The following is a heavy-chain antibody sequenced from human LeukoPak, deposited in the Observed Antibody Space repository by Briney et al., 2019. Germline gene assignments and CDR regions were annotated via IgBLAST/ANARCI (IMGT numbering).Heavy chain of an antibody. CDR2: VSHDGSTK. Sequence: PGGSLRLSCAASGFSFSTYAMHWVRQAPGMGLEWVAVVSHDGSTKYYTDSVRGRFTISRDNYKNTFFLQLNGLRTGDTAVYYCARAIMGTENLDYWGQGTLVTVSS. D-gene: IGHD5-18*01. CDR3: ARAIMGTENLDY. CDR1: GFSFSTYA. V-gene: IGHV3-30*10. J-gene: IGHJ4*02.